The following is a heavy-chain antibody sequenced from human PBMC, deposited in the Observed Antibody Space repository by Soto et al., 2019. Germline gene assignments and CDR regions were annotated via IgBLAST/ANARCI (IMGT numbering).Heavy chain of an antibody. D-gene: IGHD6-19*01. CDR3: AKVSAVAGYWYFDL. V-gene: IGHV3-30*18. CDR1: GFTFSSYG. CDR2: ISYDGSNK. J-gene: IGHJ2*01. Sequence: QVQLVESGGGVVQPGRSLRLSCAACGFTFSSYGMHWVRQAPGKGLEWVAVISYDGSNKYYADSVKGRFTISRDNSKNTLYLQMNSLRAEDTAVYYCAKVSAVAGYWYFDLWGRGTLVTVSS.